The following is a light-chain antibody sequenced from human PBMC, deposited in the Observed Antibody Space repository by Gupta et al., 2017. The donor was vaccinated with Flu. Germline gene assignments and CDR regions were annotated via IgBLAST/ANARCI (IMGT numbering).Light chain of an antibody. CDR3: QVWDTASDHWL. CDR2: DDA. J-gene: IGLJ3*02. V-gene: IGLV3-21*02. Sequence: SFILTQSPSVSVAPGQTASIACGGNNIGSETVHWYQQKPGQAPVLVLYDDAFRPSGIPERFSGSNSGNTATLTIRRVEAGDEADYYCQVWDTASDHWLFGAGTTLTVV. CDR1: NIGSET.